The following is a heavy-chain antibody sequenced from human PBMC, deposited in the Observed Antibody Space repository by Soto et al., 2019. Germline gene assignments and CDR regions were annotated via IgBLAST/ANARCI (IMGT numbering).Heavy chain of an antibody. V-gene: IGHV3-23*01. CDR2: LSGSGGTT. J-gene: IGHJ6*02. CDR1: GFTFSNYA. CDR3: ARGDGYNYWGMDV. D-gene: IGHD5-12*01. Sequence: EEQLLESGGGLVQPGGSLRLSCAASGFTFSNYAMSWVRQAPGKGLEWVSALSGSGGTTFYADSVKGRFAVSRDNSKNTLYLQMNSLRADDTAIYYCARGDGYNYWGMDVWGQGTTVTVSS.